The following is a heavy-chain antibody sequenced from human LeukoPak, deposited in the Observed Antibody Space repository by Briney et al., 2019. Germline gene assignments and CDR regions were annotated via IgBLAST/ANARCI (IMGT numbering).Heavy chain of an antibody. CDR1: GFTVSNNY. V-gene: IGHV3-66*01. Sequence: GGSLRLTCAASGFTVSNNYMSWVRQAPGEGLEWVSILYTGGTTYYADSVKGRFTISRDNSKNTLYLEMNSLRAEDTAVYYCARDGDGYNFGSDYWGQGTLVTVSS. D-gene: IGHD5-24*01. J-gene: IGHJ4*02. CDR3: ARDGDGYNFGSDY. CDR2: LYTGGTT.